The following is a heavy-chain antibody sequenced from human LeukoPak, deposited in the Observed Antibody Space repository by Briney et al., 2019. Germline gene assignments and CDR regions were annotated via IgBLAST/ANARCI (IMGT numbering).Heavy chain of an antibody. CDR3: ARDVAGDWFDH. Sequence: GGSLRLSCAASGFTFSSYWMHWVRQAPGKGLMWVSRINTAGSSTTYADSVKGRFTISRDNAKDTLYLQMNSLRAEDTAVYYCARDVAGDWFDHWGQGTLVTVSS. CDR1: GFTFSSYW. V-gene: IGHV3-74*01. CDR2: INTAGSST. D-gene: IGHD3-16*01. J-gene: IGHJ5*02.